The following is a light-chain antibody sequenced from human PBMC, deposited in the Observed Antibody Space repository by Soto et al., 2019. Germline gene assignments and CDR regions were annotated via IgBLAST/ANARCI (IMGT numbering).Light chain of an antibody. CDR3: QSYDSSLSGVV. V-gene: IGLV1-40*01. Sequence: QPVLTQPPSVSGAPGQRVTISCAGGSSSIGAGYDVHWYQQVPGTAPKLLIYGNFNRPSGVPDRFSGSKSGTSASLAITGLQAGDEVDYYCQSYDSSLSGVVFGGGTKLSVL. J-gene: IGLJ2*01. CDR1: SSSIGAGYD. CDR2: GNF.